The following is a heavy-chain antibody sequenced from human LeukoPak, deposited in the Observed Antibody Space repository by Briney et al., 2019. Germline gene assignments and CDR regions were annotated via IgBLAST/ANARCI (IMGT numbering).Heavy chain of an antibody. D-gene: IGHD5-12*01. V-gene: IGHV3-21*01. CDR2: ISSSSSYI. CDR1: GLTFNSYS. CDR3: ARVSSGYATDY. J-gene: IGHJ4*01. Sequence: GGSLRLSCAASGLTFNSYSMNWVRQAPGKGLEWVSSISSSSSYIYYADSVKGRFTISRDNAKNSLYLQMNSLRADDTAVYYCARVSSGYATDYWGHGTLVTVSS.